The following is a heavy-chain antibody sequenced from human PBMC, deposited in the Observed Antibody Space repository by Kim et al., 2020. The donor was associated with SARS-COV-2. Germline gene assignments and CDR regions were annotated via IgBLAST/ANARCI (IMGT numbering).Heavy chain of an antibody. Sequence: SETLSLTCTVFGGSISSSSYYWGWIRQPPGKGLEWIGSLYYSGSTYYNPSLKSRVSISVYTSKNQFSLKLSAVTAADTAVYYCASRMLHCSSTRCYPRLNWFDPWGHEALVTVSS. CDR2: LYYSGST. V-gene: IGHV4-39*01. CDR1: GGSISSSSYY. CDR3: ASRMLHCSSTRCYPRLNWFDP. D-gene: IGHD2-2*01. J-gene: IGHJ5*02.